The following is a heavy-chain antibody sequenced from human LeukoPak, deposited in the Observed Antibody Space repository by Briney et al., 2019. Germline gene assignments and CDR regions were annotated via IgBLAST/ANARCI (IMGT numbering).Heavy chain of an antibody. CDR1: GFTFSSYW. Sequence: GGSLRLSCAASGFTFSSYWMHWVRQAPGKGPVWVPRINSDGSGTGYADSVKGRFTISRDNAKNTLFMQMNSLRAEDTAVYYCVKDGQPHYGDNSDYKSMDHWGQGTLVTVSS. D-gene: IGHD3-22*01. CDR2: INSDGSGT. V-gene: IGHV3-74*01. CDR3: VKDGQPHYGDNSDYKSMDH. J-gene: IGHJ4*02.